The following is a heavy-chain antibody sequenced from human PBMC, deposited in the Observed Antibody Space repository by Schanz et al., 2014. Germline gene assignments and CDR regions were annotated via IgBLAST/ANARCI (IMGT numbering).Heavy chain of an antibody. Sequence: EVQLMESGGGLVKPGGSLTLSCAASRFTVTNAWMSWVRQAPGKGLEWVSGISGSGASTYYADSVKGRFTISRDNAKNSLYLQMNSLRAEDTAVYYCARSRSGFYFDYWGQGTLVTVSS. CDR2: ISGSGAST. CDR1: RFTVTNAW. D-gene: IGHD1-26*01. J-gene: IGHJ4*02. CDR3: ARSRSGFYFDY. V-gene: IGHV3-21*01.